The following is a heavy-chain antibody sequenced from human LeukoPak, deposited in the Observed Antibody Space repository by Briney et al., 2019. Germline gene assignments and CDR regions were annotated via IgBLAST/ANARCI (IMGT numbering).Heavy chain of an antibody. CDR1: GGSISSSNW. CDR3: ARLGYSSGWLDY. Sequence: SETLSLTCAVSGGSISSSNWWSWVRQPPGKGLEWIGEISHSGSTNCNPSLKSRVTISVDTSKNQFSLKLSSVTAADTAVYYCARLGYSSGWLDYWGQGTLVTVSS. J-gene: IGHJ4*02. CDR2: ISHSGST. D-gene: IGHD6-19*01. V-gene: IGHV4-4*02.